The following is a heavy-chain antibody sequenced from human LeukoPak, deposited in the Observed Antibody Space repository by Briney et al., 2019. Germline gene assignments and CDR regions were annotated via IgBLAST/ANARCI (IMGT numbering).Heavy chain of an antibody. CDR2: ISYDGSNK. D-gene: IGHD3-22*01. CDR3: ARDSYYDSSGYGDY. Sequence: PGSSVRLSCAASGFTFSSYAMHWVRQAPRTGLEGVAVISYDGSNKYYADSVKGRFTISRDNSKNTLYLQMNSLRAEDTAVYYCARDSYYDSSGYGDYWGQGTLVTVSS. J-gene: IGHJ4*02. V-gene: IGHV3-30*04. CDR1: GFTFSSYA.